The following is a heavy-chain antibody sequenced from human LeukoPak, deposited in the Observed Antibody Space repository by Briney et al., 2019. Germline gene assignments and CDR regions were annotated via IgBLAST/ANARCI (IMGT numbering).Heavy chain of an antibody. CDR2: IYHSGST. J-gene: IGHJ3*01. Sequence: SETLSLTCAVSGGSISSGGYSWSWIRQLPGKGLEWIGYIYHSGSTYYNPSLKSRVTISVDTSKNQFSLRLNSVTAADTAVYYCARLRRRGNCGGDKCSPYDASDLWGQGTMVTVSS. V-gene: IGHV4-30-2*01. D-gene: IGHD2-21*02. CDR3: ARLRRRGNCGGDKCSPYDASDL. CDR1: GGSISSGGYS.